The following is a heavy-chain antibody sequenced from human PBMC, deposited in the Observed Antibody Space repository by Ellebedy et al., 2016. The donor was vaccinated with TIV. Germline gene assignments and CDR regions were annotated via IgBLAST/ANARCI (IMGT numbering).Heavy chain of an antibody. D-gene: IGHD2-8*01. V-gene: IGHV1-18*04. CDR1: GGTFNSYA. CDR2: ISADNGNT. Sequence: ASVKVSCXASGGTFNSYAISWVRLAPGQGLEWMGWISADNGNTIYAQKLQGRVTMTIDTSTNTAYMELRSLRSDDTAVYYCARAGYCSYGTCYMAVGLDVWGKGTTVTVSS. CDR3: ARAGYCSYGTCYMAVGLDV. J-gene: IGHJ6*04.